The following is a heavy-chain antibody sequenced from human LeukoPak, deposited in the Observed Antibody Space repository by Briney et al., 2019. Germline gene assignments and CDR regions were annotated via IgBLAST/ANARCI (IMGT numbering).Heavy chain of an antibody. D-gene: IGHD6-19*01. Sequence: PGRSLRLSCAASGFTFDDYAMHWVRPAPGKGLEWVSGISWNSGSIGYADSVKGRFTISRDNAKNSLYLQMNSLRAEDTALYYCAKGTYSSGWYVFGYWGQGTLVTVSS. CDR1: GFTFDDYA. V-gene: IGHV3-9*01. J-gene: IGHJ4*02. CDR2: ISWNSGSI. CDR3: AKGTYSSGWYVFGY.